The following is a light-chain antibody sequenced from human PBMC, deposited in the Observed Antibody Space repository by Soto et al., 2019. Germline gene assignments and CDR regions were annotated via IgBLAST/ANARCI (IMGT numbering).Light chain of an antibody. J-gene: IGLJ3*02. Sequence: SYELTQPSSVSVSPGQTARITCSGDVLAKKYARWFQQKPGQAPVLVIYKDSERPSGIPERFSGSSSGTTVTLTISGAQVDDEADYYCYSAADNPVFGGGTKLTVL. CDR1: VLAKKY. CDR3: YSAADNPV. CDR2: KDS. V-gene: IGLV3-27*01.